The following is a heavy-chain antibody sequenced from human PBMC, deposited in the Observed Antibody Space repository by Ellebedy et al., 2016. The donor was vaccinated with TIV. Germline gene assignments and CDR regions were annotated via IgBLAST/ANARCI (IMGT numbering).Heavy chain of an antibody. J-gene: IGHJ4*02. D-gene: IGHD3-10*01. CDR2: INSDGSST. CDR3: ASRGVAVQGADY. Sequence: GESLKISCAASGFTFSSYWMHWVRQAPGKGLVWVSRINSDGSSTSYVDSVKGRFTISRDNAKNTLYLQMNSLRVEDTAVYYCASRGVAVQGADYWGQGTLVTVSS. V-gene: IGHV3-74*01. CDR1: GFTFSSYW.